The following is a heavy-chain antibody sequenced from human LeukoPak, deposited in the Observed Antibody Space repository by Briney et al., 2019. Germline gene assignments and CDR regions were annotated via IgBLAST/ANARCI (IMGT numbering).Heavy chain of an antibody. D-gene: IGHD4-11*01. CDR3: ARGGVTTGDY. J-gene: IGHJ4*02. Sequence: SETLSLTCTVSGGSISSGGYYWSWIRQQPGKGLEWIGYIYYSGSTYYNPSLKSRVTISVDTSKNQFSLKLSSVTAADTAVYYCARGGVTTGDYWGQGTLVTVSS. CDR2: IYYSGST. V-gene: IGHV4-31*03. CDR1: GGSISSGGYY.